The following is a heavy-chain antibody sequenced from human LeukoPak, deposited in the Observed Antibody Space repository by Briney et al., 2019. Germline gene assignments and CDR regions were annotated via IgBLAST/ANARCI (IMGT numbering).Heavy chain of an antibody. CDR1: GGPINNYY. CDR3: ARGRYCSADICSGGDAFDI. J-gene: IGHJ3*02. D-gene: IGHD2-15*01. V-gene: IGHV4-4*07. Sequence: SETLSLTCTVSGGPINNYYWSWIRQPAGKGLEWIGRIYTRGSTNYNPSLKSRVTMSVDTSRNQFSLKLSSVTAADTAVYYCARGRYCSADICSGGDAFDIWGQGTMVSVSS. CDR2: IYTRGST.